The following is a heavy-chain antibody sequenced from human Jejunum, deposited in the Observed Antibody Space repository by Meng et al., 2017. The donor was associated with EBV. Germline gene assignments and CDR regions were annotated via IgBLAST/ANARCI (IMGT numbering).Heavy chain of an antibody. CDR1: GGTFSDYY. V-gene: IGHV4-34*01. J-gene: IGHJ5*02. D-gene: IGHD3-10*01. CDR3: ARLGGYASGTYYPIDP. Sequence: GHLQEWGAGVVKLSETLSLPWAVYGGTFSDYYRPCIRQPQGKGLEWIGEINHGGGAIYNPSLKSRVTISVDTSKNQFSLKLSSVTAADKAVYYCARLGGYASGTYYPIDPWGQGTLVTVSS. CDR2: INHGGGA.